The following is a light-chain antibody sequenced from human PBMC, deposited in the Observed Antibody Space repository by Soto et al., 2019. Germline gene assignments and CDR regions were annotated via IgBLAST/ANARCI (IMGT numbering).Light chain of an antibody. J-gene: IGKJ1*01. CDR3: QNYRYAPAT. Sequence: DVRMTQSPSSLTAFFGDRVTISCLVSQDIMKSLAWYQQRPGGIPNVLISAASTLRPGVPSRFSGSGSGTNFTLTISGLRPEDVATYYCQNYRYAPATFGQGTKVE. V-gene: IGKV1-27*01. CDR1: QDIMKS. CDR2: AAS.